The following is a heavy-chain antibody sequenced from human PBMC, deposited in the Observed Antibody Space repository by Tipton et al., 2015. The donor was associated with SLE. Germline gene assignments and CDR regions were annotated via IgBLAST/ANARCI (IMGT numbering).Heavy chain of an antibody. CDR3: ARQLGSGAFDF. V-gene: IGHV5-51*01. D-gene: IGHD7-27*01. J-gene: IGHJ3*01. Sequence: QLVQSGAEVKKPGEFLEITCKGSGYNFNTYWIGWVRQMPGKGLEWVGIIYPGDSDIRYSPSFQGQVTISADTSSSTAYLQWRSLKASDTAMYYCARQLGSGAFDFWGQGTVVTVSS. CDR1: GYNFNTYW. CDR2: IYPGDSDI.